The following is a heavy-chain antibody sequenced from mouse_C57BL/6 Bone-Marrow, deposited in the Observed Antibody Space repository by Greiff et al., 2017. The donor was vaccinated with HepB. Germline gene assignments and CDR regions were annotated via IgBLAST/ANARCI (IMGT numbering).Heavy chain of an antibody. D-gene: IGHD1-1*01. CDR2: ISYDGSN. J-gene: IGHJ1*03. CDR3: ARAPFYYGSSHWYFDV. V-gene: IGHV3-6*01. Sequence: EVKLQESGPGLVKPSQSLSLTCSVTGYSITSGYYWNWIRQFPGNKLEWMGYISYDGSNNYNPSLKNRISITRDTSKNQFFLKLNSVTTEDTATYYCARAPFYYGSSHWYFDVWGTGTTVTVSS. CDR1: GYSITSGYY.